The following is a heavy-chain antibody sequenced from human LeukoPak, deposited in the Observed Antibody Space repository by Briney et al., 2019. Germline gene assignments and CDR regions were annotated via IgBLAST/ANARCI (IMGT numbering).Heavy chain of an antibody. V-gene: IGHV3-7*03. J-gene: IGHJ4*02. D-gene: IGHD2-2*01. CDR2: IKQDGSEK. Sequence: GGSLRLSCAASGFSFRTYWMSWVRQALGKGLEWVANIKQDGSEKYYVDSVKGRFTISRDNAKNSLYLQMNSLRAEDTAVYYCARGEYQLPGDHWGQGTLVTVSS. CDR1: GFSFRTYW. CDR3: ARGEYQLPGDH.